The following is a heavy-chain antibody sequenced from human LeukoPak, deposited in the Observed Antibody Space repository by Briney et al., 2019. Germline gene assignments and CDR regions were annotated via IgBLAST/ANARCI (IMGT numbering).Heavy chain of an antibody. J-gene: IGHJ4*02. CDR1: GGSVTSGTNY. CDR3: ARAPGIAAAGTHFDF. Sequence: SETLSLTCTVSGGSVTSGTNYWSWVRQPTGKGPESIGYIHYSGCTNYNPSVKCRVTISLDTSKNQFSLKLSSVTAGNTAVYYCARAPGIAAAGTHFDFWGQGTLVTVSS. V-gene: IGHV4-61*01. CDR2: IHYSGCT. D-gene: IGHD6-13*01.